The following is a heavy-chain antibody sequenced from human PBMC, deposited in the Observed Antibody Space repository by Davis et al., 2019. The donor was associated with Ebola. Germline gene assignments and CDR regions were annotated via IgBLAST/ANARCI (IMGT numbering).Heavy chain of an antibody. CDR1: GYSFTSYW. Sequence: GESLKISCKGSGYSFTSYWIGWVRQMPGKGLEWMGIIYPCDSDTRYSPSFQGQVTISVDKSISTAYLQWSSLKASDTAMYYCARGRSYYDSSGYPHTDGFDIWGQGTMVTVSS. CDR2: IYPCDSDT. D-gene: IGHD3-22*01. J-gene: IGHJ3*02. CDR3: ARGRSYYDSSGYPHTDGFDI. V-gene: IGHV5-51*01.